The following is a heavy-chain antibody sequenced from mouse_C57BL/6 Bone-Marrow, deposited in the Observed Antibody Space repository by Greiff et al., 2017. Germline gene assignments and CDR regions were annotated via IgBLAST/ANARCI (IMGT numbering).Heavy chain of an antibody. CDR2: IYPRSGNT. Sequence: VQVVESGAELARPGASVKLSCKASGYTFTSYGISWVKQRTGQGLEWIGEIYPRSGNTYYNEKFKGKATLTADKSSSTAYMELRSLTSEDSAVYFCARKTAQATSNYWGQGTSVTVSS. V-gene: IGHV1-81*01. J-gene: IGHJ4*01. CDR3: ARKTAQATSNY. D-gene: IGHD3-2*02. CDR1: GYTFTSYG.